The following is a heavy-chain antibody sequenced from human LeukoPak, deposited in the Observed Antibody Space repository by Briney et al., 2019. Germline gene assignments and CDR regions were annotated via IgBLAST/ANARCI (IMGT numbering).Heavy chain of an antibody. V-gene: IGHV1-2*02. J-gene: IGHJ4*02. Sequence: ASVKVSCKASGYTFTGYYMHWVRQAPGQGLEWMGWINPNSGGTNYAQKFQGRVTMTRDTSISTAYMELSRLRSDDTAVYYCARVIPSGYYPFDYWGQGTLVTVSS. D-gene: IGHD3-22*01. CDR2: INPNSGGT. CDR1: GYTFTGYY. CDR3: ARVIPSGYYPFDY.